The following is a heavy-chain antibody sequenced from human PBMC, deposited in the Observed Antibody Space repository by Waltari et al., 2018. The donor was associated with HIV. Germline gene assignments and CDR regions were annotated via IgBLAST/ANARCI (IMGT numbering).Heavy chain of an antibody. Sequence: QVQLQESGPGLVKPSDTLSLSCTVAGGSMSRCYWTWLRQPPGKGLEWIGDNHYSGSTSYNPSLKSRVTISVDTSKNQFSLKLSSVTAADTAVYYCVRDPGDYFDYWGQGTLVTVSS. CDR2: NHYSGST. V-gene: IGHV4-59*01. CDR3: VRDPGDYFDY. J-gene: IGHJ4*02. CDR1: GGSMSRCY.